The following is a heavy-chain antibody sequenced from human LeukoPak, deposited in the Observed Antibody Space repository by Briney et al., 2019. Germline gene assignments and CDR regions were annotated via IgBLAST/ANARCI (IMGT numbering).Heavy chain of an antibody. CDR3: AKDPIYDYGDDGPDY. Sequence: GGSLRLSCVASGFTFSSHWMNWVRQAPGRGLEWVANIKPDGSETYYVDSVKGRFTISRDNAEDSLYLQMNTLRVEDTAVYYCAKDPIYDYGDDGPDYWGQGTLVTVSS. V-gene: IGHV3-7*03. J-gene: IGHJ4*02. CDR1: GFTFSSHW. CDR2: IKPDGSET. D-gene: IGHD4-17*01.